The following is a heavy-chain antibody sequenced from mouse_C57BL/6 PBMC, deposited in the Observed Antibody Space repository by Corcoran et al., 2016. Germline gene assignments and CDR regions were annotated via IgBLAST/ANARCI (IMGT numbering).Heavy chain of an antibody. CDR3: ARRTY. CDR1: GYTFTDYY. CDR2: INPNNGGT. V-gene: IGHV1-26*01. Sequence: EVQLQQSGPELVKPGASVKISCKASGYTFTDYYMNWVKQSHGKSLEWIGDINPNNGGTSYNQKFKGNATLTVDKSSSTAYMELRSRTSEDSAVYYCARRTYGGQGTTLTVSS. J-gene: IGHJ2*01.